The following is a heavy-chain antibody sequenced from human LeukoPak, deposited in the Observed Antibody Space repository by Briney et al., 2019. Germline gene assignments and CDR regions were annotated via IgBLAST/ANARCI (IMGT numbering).Heavy chain of an antibody. CDR2: ISGSGGDI. CDR3: ARDIRAVGVTLYFDY. D-gene: IGHD1-26*01. J-gene: IGHJ4*02. V-gene: IGHV3-11*01. Sequence: GGSLRLSCATSGFTFSDYYMCWIRQAPGKGLEWLSYISGSGGDIHYADSVKGRFTISRDNAKNSLYLQMNSLRAEDTAMYYCARDIRAVGVTLYFDYWGQGILVTVSS. CDR1: GFTFSDYY.